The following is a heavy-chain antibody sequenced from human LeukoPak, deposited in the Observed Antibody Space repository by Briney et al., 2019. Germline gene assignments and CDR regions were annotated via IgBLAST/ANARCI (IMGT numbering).Heavy chain of an antibody. V-gene: IGHV1-2*02. J-gene: IGHJ5*02. D-gene: IGHD3-10*01. CDR1: GYTFTGYY. CDR2: INPHSGGT. Sequence: ASVKVSCKASGYTFTGYYIHWVRQAPGQGLEWMGWINPHSGGTNYAQKFQGGVTMTRDTSITTAYMELSSLRSDDTAVYYCARDRQPTENPVWFGELFPSPGFDPWGQGTLVTVSS. CDR3: ARDRQPTENPVWFGELFPSPGFDP.